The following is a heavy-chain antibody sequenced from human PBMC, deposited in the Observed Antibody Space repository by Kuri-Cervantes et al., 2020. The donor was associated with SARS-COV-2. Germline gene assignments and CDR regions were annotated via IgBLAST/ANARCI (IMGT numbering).Heavy chain of an antibody. V-gene: IGHV3-30*04. J-gene: IGHJ4*02. Sequence: GGSLRLSCAASGFTFSSYAMHWVRQAPGKGLEWVAVISYDGSNKYYADSVKGRFTISRDNSKNTLYLQMNSLRAEDTAVYSCARESPFGWGQGTLVTVSS. D-gene: IGHD2/OR15-2a*01. CDR1: GFTFSSYA. CDR3: ARESPFG. CDR2: ISYDGSNK.